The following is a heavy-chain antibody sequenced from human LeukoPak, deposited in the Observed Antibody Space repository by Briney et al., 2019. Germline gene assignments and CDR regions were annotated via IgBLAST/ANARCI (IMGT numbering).Heavy chain of an antibody. Sequence: PSQTLSLTCTVSGGSISSYYWSWIRQPPGKGLEWIGYIYYSGSTNYNPSLKSRVTISVDTSKNQFSLKLSSVTAADTAVYYCARDEWQQLALFEYWGQGTLVTVSS. CDR1: GGSISSYY. V-gene: IGHV4-59*01. J-gene: IGHJ4*02. CDR3: ARDEWQQLALFEY. CDR2: IYYSGST. D-gene: IGHD6-13*01.